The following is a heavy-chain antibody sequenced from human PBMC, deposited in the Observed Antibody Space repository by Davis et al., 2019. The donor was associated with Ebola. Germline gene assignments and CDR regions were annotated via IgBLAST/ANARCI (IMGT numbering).Heavy chain of an antibody. CDR2: LTSGDGS. CDR1: GFNFASYA. CDR3: ARGIRFNPDDFWSGGHMGS. J-gene: IGHJ5*02. D-gene: IGHD3-3*01. V-gene: IGHV3-23*01. Sequence: PGGSLRLSCVTSGFNFASYAMTWVRLVPGKGLEWVSTLTSGDGSHYAESVKGRFTISRDNSKNTLYVQMSSLRTQDTAVYYCARGIRFNPDDFWSGGHMGSWGQGILVTVSS.